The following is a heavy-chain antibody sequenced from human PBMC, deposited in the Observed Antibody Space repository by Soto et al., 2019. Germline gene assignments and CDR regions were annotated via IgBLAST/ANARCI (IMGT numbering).Heavy chain of an antibody. CDR2: ISAYNGNT. CDR3: VRDNPTSLVSHYYYYGMDV. J-gene: IGHJ6*02. CDR1: GYTFTSYG. V-gene: IGHV1-18*04. Sequence: GASVKVSCKASGYTFTSYGISWVRQAPGQGLEWMGWISAYNGNTNYAQKLQGRVTMTTDTSTSTAYMELRSLRSDDTAVYYCVRDNPTSLVSHYYYYGMDVWGQGTTVTVSS. D-gene: IGHD6-6*01.